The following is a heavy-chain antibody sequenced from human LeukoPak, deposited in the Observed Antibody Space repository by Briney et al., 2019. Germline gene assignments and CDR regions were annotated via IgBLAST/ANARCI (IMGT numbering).Heavy chain of an antibody. CDR2: ISSSSSYT. CDR3: ARDGYYYDSSGYYD. V-gene: IGHV3-11*06. D-gene: IGHD3-22*01. Sequence: GGSLRLSCAASGFTFSDYYMSWIRQAPGKGLEWVSYISSSSSYTNYADSVKGRFTISRDNAKNSLYLQMNSLRAEDTAVYYCARDGYYYDSSGYYDLGQGTLVTVSS. J-gene: IGHJ4*02. CDR1: GFTFSDYY.